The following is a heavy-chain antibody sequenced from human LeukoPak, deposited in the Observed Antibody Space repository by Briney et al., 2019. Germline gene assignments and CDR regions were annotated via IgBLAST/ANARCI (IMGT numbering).Heavy chain of an antibody. Sequence: SVKVSCKASGGTFSGYALTWVRQAPGQGLEWMGGIIPIFGTANYAQKFQGRVTITADKSTSTAYMELSSLRSEDTAVYYCARETSLVRGYFDYWGQGTLVTVSS. D-gene: IGHD6-13*01. CDR3: ARETSLVRGYFDY. J-gene: IGHJ4*02. CDR2: IIPIFGTA. V-gene: IGHV1-69*06. CDR1: GGTFSGYA.